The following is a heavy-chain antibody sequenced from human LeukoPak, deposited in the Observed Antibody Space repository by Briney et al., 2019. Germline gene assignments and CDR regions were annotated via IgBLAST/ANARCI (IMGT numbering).Heavy chain of an antibody. Sequence: GGSLRLSCTASGFTFSSYSMNWVRQAPGKGLEWVSCISGSSSYIYYADSVKGRFTISRDNAKNSLYLQMNSLRAEDTAVYYCARDSGAAAGLFDYWGQGTLVTVSS. CDR3: ARDSGAAAGLFDY. J-gene: IGHJ4*02. CDR1: GFTFSSYS. D-gene: IGHD6-13*01. V-gene: IGHV3-21*01. CDR2: ISGSSSYI.